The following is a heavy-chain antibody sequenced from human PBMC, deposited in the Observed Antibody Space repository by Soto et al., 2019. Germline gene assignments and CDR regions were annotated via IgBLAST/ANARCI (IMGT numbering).Heavy chain of an antibody. V-gene: IGHV3-48*03. J-gene: IGHJ4*02. Sequence: XGSLTLSCLASGFTFSSYDMMWVRQAPGKGLEWVSFIHTSGGTIYYADSVKGRFSISRDNAQNSLYLQMNSLRADDTAVYYCATSLSGYYYNYWGTGNQVTVSS. CDR1: GFTFSSYD. CDR2: IHTSGGTI. CDR3: ATSLSGYYYNY. D-gene: IGHD3-22*01.